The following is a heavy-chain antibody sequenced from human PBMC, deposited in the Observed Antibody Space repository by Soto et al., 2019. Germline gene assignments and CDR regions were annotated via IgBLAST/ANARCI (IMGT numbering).Heavy chain of an antibody. D-gene: IGHD3-22*01. CDR1: GYSFTSYW. Sequence: PGESLKISCKGSGYSFTSYWISWVRQMPGKGLEWMGRIDPSDSYTNYSPSFQGHVTISADKSISTAYLQWSSLKASDTAMYYCARANYYDRPFDYWGQGTLVTVSS. CDR2: IDPSDSYT. CDR3: ARANYYDRPFDY. J-gene: IGHJ4*02. V-gene: IGHV5-10-1*01.